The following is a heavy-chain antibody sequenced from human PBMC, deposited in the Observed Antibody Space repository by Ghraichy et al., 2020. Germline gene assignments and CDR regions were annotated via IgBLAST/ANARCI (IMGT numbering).Heavy chain of an antibody. CDR2: IYPGDSET. J-gene: IGHJ2*01. CDR1: GYSFTSYW. CDR3: ARQAYCGGDCTWYFDL. V-gene: IGHV5-51*01. D-gene: IGHD2-21*02. Sequence: GESLNISCKGSGYSFTSYWIGWVRQMPGKGLEWMGIIYPGDSETRYSPSFQGQVTISADKSISTAYLQWSSLKASDTAMYYCARQAYCGGDCTWYFDLWGRGTLVTVSS.